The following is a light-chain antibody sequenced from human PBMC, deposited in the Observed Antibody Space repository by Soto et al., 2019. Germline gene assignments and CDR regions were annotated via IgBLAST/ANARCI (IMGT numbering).Light chain of an antibody. Sequence: DVVMTQSPLSLPVTPGEPASISCRSSQSLLHSNGYNSWDWYLQKPGQSPQLLISLGSNRASGVPDRFSGSGSGTDFTLKISRVEAEDVGVYYCMQPLQSWTFGQGTKVDIK. CDR2: LGS. J-gene: IGKJ1*01. CDR3: MQPLQSWT. V-gene: IGKV2-28*01. CDR1: QSLLHSNGYNS.